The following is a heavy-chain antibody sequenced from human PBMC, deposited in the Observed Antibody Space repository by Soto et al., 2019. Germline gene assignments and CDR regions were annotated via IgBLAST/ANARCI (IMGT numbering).Heavy chain of an antibody. CDR2: IYYSGST. V-gene: IGHV4-61*01. CDR3: ARVGFGVVTPFDY. D-gene: IGHD3-3*01. Sequence: SETLSLTCTVSGGSVSSGSYYWSWIRQPPGKGLEWIGYIYYSGSTNYNPSLKSRVTISVDTSKNQFSLKLSSVTAADTAVYYCARVGFGVVTPFDYWGQGTLVTVSS. CDR1: GGSVSSGSYY. J-gene: IGHJ4*02.